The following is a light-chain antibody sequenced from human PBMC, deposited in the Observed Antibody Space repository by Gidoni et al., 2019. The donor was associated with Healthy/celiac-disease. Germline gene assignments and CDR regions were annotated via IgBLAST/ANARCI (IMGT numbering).Light chain of an antibody. CDR3: QQYDNLPS. CDR2: DAS. V-gene: IGKV1-33*01. CDR1: QDISNY. Sequence: DIQMTQSPSSLSASVGDRVTITCQASQDISNYFNWYQQKPGKAPKLLIYDASNLETGVPSRFSGSGSGKDFTFTISSLQPEDIATYYCQQYDNLPSFGGGTKVEIK. J-gene: IGKJ4*01.